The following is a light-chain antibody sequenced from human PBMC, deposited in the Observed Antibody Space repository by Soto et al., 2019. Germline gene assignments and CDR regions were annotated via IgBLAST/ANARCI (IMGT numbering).Light chain of an antibody. CDR3: QESLTSLGT. Sequence: DIQMTQSPSSLSESVGERVTITCRASLSISTYLNWFQQRPGKAPKLLIYAASSVPTGVPSRFSGSGSGTDFTLTISSLQREDFATYYCQESLTSLGTFGPGTTVDIK. CDR1: LSISTY. V-gene: IGKV1-39*01. CDR2: AAS. J-gene: IGKJ3*01.